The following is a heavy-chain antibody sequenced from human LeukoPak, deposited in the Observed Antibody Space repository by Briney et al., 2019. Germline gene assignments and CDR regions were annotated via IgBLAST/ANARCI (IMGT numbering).Heavy chain of an antibody. Sequence: SETLSLTCTVSGGSISSGGYYWSWIRQPPGKGLEWIGYIYHSGSTYYNPSLKSRVTISVDRSKNQFSLKLSSVTAADTAVYYCARVRGDSSGYYSSGTGFGYWGQGTLVTVSS. V-gene: IGHV4-30-2*01. CDR2: IYHSGST. CDR3: ARVRGDSSGYYSSGTGFGY. D-gene: IGHD3-22*01. J-gene: IGHJ4*02. CDR1: GGSISSGGYY.